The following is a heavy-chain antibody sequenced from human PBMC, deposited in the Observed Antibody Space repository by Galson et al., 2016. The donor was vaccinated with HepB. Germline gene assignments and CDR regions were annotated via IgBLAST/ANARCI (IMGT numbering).Heavy chain of an antibody. D-gene: IGHD4-17*01. V-gene: IGHV1-69*13. CDR2: IIPIFGTR. CDR1: GGTFSDYA. Sequence: SVKVSCKASGGTFSDYAVSWVRQAPGQGLEWMGAIIPIFGTRNYAQKFQDRVTITADESTTTAYMELTSLRYDDTAVYYCAWGGDYAWFDPWGQGTLVTVSS. CDR3: AWGGDYAWFDP. J-gene: IGHJ5*02.